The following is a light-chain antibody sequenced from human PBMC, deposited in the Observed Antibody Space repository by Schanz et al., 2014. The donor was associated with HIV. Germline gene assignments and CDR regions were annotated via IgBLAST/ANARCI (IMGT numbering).Light chain of an antibody. CDR2: EVT. Sequence: QSALTQPASVSGSPGQSITISCTGTSSDVGGYKYVSWYQQHPGKAPKLLIYEVTKRPSGVPNRFSGSKSGNTASLTVSGLQAEDEADYYCTSYAGRNGLVFGGGTKLTVL. CDR3: TSYAGRNGLV. CDR1: SSDVGGYKY. J-gene: IGLJ2*01. V-gene: IGLV2-8*01.